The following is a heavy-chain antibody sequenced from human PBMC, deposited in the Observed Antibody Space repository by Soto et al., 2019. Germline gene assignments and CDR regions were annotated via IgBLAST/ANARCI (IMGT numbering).Heavy chain of an antibody. D-gene: IGHD6-25*01. J-gene: IGHJ4*02. V-gene: IGHV4-4*02. CDR3: ARGETQQQRDY. CDR2: IHHSGST. Sequence: QVLLQESGPGLVKPSGTLSLPCAVSGDSITNSHWWSWVRQPPGKGLEWIGEIHHSGSTKYNPSLESRLIISVDRSKNTFFLRLTSVTAADTAVYFCARGETQQQRDYWGQGTLVTVSS. CDR1: GDSITNSHW.